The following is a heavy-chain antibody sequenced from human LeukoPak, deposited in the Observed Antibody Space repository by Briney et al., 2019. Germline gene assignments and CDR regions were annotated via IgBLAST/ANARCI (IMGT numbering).Heavy chain of an antibody. D-gene: IGHD3-16*01. J-gene: IGHJ4*02. Sequence: GSLRLSCAASGFTVSNNYMSWVRQAPGKGLEWVSVIYSGDNTYYVESVKGRFTISRDNSKNTLFLQMNRLRAEDTAVYYCAGRRVLDASFDYWGQGTLVTVSS. CDR1: GFTVSNNY. V-gene: IGHV3-66*02. CDR2: IYSGDNT. CDR3: AGRRVLDASFDY.